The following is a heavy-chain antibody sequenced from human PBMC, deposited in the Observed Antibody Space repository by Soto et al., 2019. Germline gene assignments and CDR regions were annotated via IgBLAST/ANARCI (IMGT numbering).Heavy chain of an antibody. CDR1: GYSVSSNIAG. CDR2: TYYKSKWNN. J-gene: IGHJ6*02. Sequence: SQTLSLTCVISGYSVSSNIAGCNWIRQSPSRGLEWLGRTYYKSKWNNDYALSVKRRITINPDTSKNQFSLHLYSVTPEDTAVYYCTGITWFRGMDVWGQGTPVTVSS. V-gene: IGHV6-1*01. D-gene: IGHD3-10*01. CDR3: TGITWFRGMDV.